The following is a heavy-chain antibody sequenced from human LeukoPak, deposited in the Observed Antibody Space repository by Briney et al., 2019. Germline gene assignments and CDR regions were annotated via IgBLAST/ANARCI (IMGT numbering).Heavy chain of an antibody. Sequence: GGSLRLSCAASGFTFSSYAMSWVRQAPGKGLEWVSVIYSGGSTYYADSVKGRFTISRDNSKNTLYLQMNSLRAEDTAVYYCAREKGSDYWGQGTLVTVSS. CDR2: IYSGGST. J-gene: IGHJ4*02. CDR3: AREKGSDY. CDR1: GFTFSSYA. V-gene: IGHV3-53*01.